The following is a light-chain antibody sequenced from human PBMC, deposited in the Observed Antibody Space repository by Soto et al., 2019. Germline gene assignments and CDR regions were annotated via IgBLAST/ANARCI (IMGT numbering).Light chain of an antibody. Sequence: DIQLTQSPSFLSASVRDRVIITCRASQAISSKLAWYQQRPGTAPKLLISAASTLQSGVPSRFSGSGSGSEFTLTISSLQPEDFATYYCQQVGSYPLTFGGGTKVEIK. CDR3: QQVGSYPLT. CDR2: AAS. J-gene: IGKJ4*01. V-gene: IGKV1-9*01. CDR1: QAISSK.